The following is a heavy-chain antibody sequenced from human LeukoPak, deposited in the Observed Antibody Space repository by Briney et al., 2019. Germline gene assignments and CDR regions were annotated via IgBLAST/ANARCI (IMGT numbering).Heavy chain of an antibody. D-gene: IGHD4-17*01. Sequence: SETLSLTCTVSGGSINIYYWSWIRQPAGKGLEWIGRIYTSGSTNYNPSLKTRVTMSVDTSKNRFSLKLSSVTAADTAVYYCARGPLTVTRGFDPWGQGTLVTVSS. V-gene: IGHV4-4*07. CDR3: ARGPLTVTRGFDP. CDR1: GGSINIYY. J-gene: IGHJ5*02. CDR2: IYTSGST.